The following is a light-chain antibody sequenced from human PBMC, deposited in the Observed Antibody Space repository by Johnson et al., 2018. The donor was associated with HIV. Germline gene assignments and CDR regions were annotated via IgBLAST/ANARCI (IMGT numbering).Light chain of an antibody. Sequence: QSVLTQPPSASGPPGQRVTISCSGSSSNIGSNTVNWYQHLPGTAPNLLIYRDIQRPSGVPDRFSASKSGTSATLGITGLQTGDEADYYCGTWDSSLYVFVCGSVTKVTVL. J-gene: IGLJ1*01. CDR3: GTWDSSLYVFV. CDR1: SSNIGSNT. V-gene: IGLV1-44*01. CDR2: RDI.